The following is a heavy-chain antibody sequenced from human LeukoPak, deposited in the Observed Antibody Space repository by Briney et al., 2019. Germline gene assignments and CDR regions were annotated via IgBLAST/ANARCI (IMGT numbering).Heavy chain of an antibody. CDR1: GFTVSSNY. CDR2: IYSGGST. Sequence: GGSLRLSCAASGFTVSSNYMSWVRQAPGKGLEWVSVIYSGGSTYYADSVKGRFTISRDNSKNTLYLQMNSLRAEDTAVYYCARDSSYGDYRFDPWGQGTLVTVSS. V-gene: IGHV3-66*01. D-gene: IGHD4-17*01. J-gene: IGHJ5*02. CDR3: ARDSSYGDYRFDP.